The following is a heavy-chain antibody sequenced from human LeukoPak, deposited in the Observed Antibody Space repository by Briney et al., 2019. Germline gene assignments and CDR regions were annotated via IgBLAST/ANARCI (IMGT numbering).Heavy chain of an antibody. CDR2: IYYSGST. Sequence: SETLSLTCTVSGGSISSYYWSWIRQPPGKGLEWIGYIYYSGSTNYNPSPKSRVTISVDTSKNQFSLKLSSVTAADTAVYYCARRKAVALFDPWGQGTLVTVSS. CDR3: ARRKAVALFDP. J-gene: IGHJ5*02. D-gene: IGHD6-19*01. V-gene: IGHV4-59*01. CDR1: GGSISSYY.